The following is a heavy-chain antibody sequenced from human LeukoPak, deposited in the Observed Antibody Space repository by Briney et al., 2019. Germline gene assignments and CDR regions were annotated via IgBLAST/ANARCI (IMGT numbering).Heavy chain of an antibody. D-gene: IGHD2-21*01. CDR3: TTDQVGIESDY. Sequence: GGSLRLSCAASGFTFSSYWMSWVRQAPGKGLEWVANIKQDGSEKYYVDSVKGRFTISRDNAKNSLYLQMNSLRAEDTAVYYCTTDQVGIESDYWGQGTLVTVSS. V-gene: IGHV3-7*05. J-gene: IGHJ4*02. CDR1: GFTFSSYW. CDR2: IKQDGSEK.